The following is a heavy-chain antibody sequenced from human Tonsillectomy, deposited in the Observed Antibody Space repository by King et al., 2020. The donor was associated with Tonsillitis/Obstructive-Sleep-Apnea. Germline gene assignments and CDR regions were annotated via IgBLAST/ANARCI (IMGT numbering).Heavy chain of an antibody. CDR3: AREGIYDGSGYADAFDN. J-gene: IGHJ3*02. CDR2: ISYDGSNK. CDR1: GFTFSSYA. D-gene: IGHD3-22*01. V-gene: IGHV3-30*04. Sequence: VQLVQSGGGVVQPGRSLRLSCAASGFTFSSYAIHWVRQAPGKGLEWVAVISYDGSNKYYADSVKGRFTISRDNSKNTLDLQMNSLRAEDTAVYYCAREGIYDGSGYADAFDNWGQGTMVTVSS.